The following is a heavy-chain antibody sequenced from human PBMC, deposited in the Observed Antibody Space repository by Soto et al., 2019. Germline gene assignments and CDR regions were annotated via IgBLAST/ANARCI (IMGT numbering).Heavy chain of an antibody. Sequence: PSETLSLTCTVSGGSISSYYWSWIRQPPGKGLEWIGYIYYSGSTNYNPSLKSRVTISVDTSKNQFSLKLSSVPAADTAVYDCATSSAADGPENYYYGMDVWGQGNTVTVS. CDR2: IYYSGST. CDR3: ATSSAADGPENYYYGMDV. D-gene: IGHD6-13*01. J-gene: IGHJ6*02. CDR1: GGSISSYY. V-gene: IGHV4-59*01.